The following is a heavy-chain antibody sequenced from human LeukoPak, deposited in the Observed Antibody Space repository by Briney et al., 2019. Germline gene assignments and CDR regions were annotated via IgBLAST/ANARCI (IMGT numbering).Heavy chain of an antibody. CDR2: IIPIFGST. D-gene: IGHD2-15*01. Sequence: ASVKVSCKASGGSLSSFALNWVRQTPGQGLEWMGGIIPIFGSTNYAQKFQVRVTITADESTNTAYMELSSLRSEDTGVYYCARVMVVAGNGGYFLYWGQGTLVTASS. V-gene: IGHV1-69*13. J-gene: IGHJ1*01. CDR3: ARVMVVAGNGGYFLY. CDR1: GGSLSSFA.